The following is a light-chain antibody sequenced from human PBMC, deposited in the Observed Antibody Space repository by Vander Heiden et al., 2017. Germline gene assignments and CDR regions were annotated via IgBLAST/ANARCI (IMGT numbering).Light chain of an antibody. J-gene: IGLJ2*01. Sequence: QAALTQPASVSGSPGQSNIISSTGCSSDVGTYTLVSWYHQHPRKPPQLMIYEVSKRPSGVSCRFSGSKSGNTASLTISGLQAEDEADYSCCSYAGSSTFVVIFGGGTKLTVL. V-gene: IGLV2-23*02. CDR2: EVS. CDR3: CSYAGSSTFVVI. CDR1: SSDVGTYTL.